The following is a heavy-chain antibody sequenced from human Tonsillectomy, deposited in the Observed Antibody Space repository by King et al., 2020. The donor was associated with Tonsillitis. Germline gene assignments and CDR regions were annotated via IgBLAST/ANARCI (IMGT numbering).Heavy chain of an antibody. CDR2: ISSSSSTI. V-gene: IGHV3-48*01. Sequence: VQLVESGGGLVQPGGSLRLSCAASGFTFSSYSMNWVRQAPGKGLEWVSYISSSSSTIYYADSGKGRFTISRDNAKNSLYLQMNSLRAEDTAVYYCARPEGGYDSSNDVFDIWGQGTMVTVSS. CDR3: ARPEGGYDSSNDVFDI. J-gene: IGHJ3*02. D-gene: IGHD3-22*01. CDR1: GFTFSSYS.